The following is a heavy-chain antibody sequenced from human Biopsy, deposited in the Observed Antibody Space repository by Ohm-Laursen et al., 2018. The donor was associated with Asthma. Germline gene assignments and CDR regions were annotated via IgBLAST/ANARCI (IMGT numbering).Heavy chain of an antibody. J-gene: IGHJ4*02. D-gene: IGHD5-12*01. Sequence: GTLSLTCTVSGASIRGSGSYWAWIRQAPGKGPEWIGTTHYSGSTFYKPSLRSRVTMSLDTSTNQFSLRLRSVTATDTAVYYCASPVNRTFGGYEWAAVFDYWGQGILVTVSS. CDR3: ASPVNRTFGGYEWAAVFDY. V-gene: IGHV4-39*01. CDR2: THYSGST. CDR1: GASIRGSGSY.